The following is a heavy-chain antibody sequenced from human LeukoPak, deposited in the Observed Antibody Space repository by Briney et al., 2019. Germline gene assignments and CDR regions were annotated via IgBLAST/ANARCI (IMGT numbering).Heavy chain of an antibody. J-gene: IGHJ4*02. CDR3: AKDEGYYGSGSYPDY. V-gene: IGHV3-23*01. Sequence: GGSLRLSCAASGFTFSSYAMSWVRQAPGKGLEWVSAISGSGGSTYYADSVKGRLTISRDNSKNTLYLQMNSLRAKDTAVYYCAKDEGYYGSGSYPDYWGQGTLVTVSS. CDR1: GFTFSSYA. D-gene: IGHD3-10*01. CDR2: ISGSGGST.